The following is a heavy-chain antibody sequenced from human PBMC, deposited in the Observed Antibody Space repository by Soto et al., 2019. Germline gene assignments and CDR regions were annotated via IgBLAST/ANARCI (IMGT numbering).Heavy chain of an antibody. J-gene: IGHJ6*02. CDR2: ISAYNGNT. CDR3: ARDGQGSYGWVDYYYYGMDV. D-gene: IGHD5-18*01. Sequence: QVQLVQSGAEVKKPGASVKVSCKASGYTFTSYGISWVRQAPGQGREWMGWISAYNGNTNYAQKLQGRVTMTTDTATSTAYRELRSVRSDDTAVYYCARDGQGSYGWVDYYYYGMDVWGQGTTVTVSS. CDR1: GYTFTSYG. V-gene: IGHV1-18*01.